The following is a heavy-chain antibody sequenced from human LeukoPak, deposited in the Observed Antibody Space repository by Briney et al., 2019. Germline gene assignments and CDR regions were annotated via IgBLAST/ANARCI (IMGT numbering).Heavy chain of an antibody. V-gene: IGHV3-30*19. CDR3: ARSEELLWFGELL. CDR1: GFTFSSYG. Sequence: GGSLRLSCAASGFTFSSYGMHWVRQAPGKGLEWVAVISYDGSNKYYADSVKGRFTISRDNSKNTLYLQMNSLRAEDTAMYYCARSEELLWFGELLWGQGTLVTVSS. J-gene: IGHJ1*01. CDR2: ISYDGSNK. D-gene: IGHD3-10*01.